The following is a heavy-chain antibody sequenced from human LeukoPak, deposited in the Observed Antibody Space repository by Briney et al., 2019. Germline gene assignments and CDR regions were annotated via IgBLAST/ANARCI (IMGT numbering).Heavy chain of an antibody. J-gene: IGHJ3*02. CDR2: INHSGST. V-gene: IGHV4-34*01. CDR3: ASGVDVDAFDI. D-gene: IGHD2-15*01. Sequence: SETLSLTCAVYGGSFSGYYWSWIRQPPGKGLEWIGEINHSGSTNYNPSLKSRVTISVDTSKNQFSLKLSSVTAADTAVYYCASGVDVDAFDIWGQGTMVTVSS. CDR1: GGSFSGYY.